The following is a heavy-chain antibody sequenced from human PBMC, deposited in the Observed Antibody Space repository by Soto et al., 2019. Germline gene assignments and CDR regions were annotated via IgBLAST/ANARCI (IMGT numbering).Heavy chain of an antibody. J-gene: IGHJ6*02. CDR1: GYPFTSYF. V-gene: IGHV1-18*01. Sequence: ASVKVSCKTSGYPFTSYFITWVRQAPGQGLEWMGWISAYNGNTNYAQMFQGRVTMTTDTSTSSGYMGLRSLRSDDTAVYYCARQNYYSGMDVWGQGTTVTVSS. CDR3: ARQNYYSGMDV. CDR2: ISAYNGNT.